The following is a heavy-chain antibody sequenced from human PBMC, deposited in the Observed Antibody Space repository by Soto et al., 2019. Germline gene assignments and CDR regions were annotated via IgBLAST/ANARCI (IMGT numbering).Heavy chain of an antibody. D-gene: IGHD3-10*01. V-gene: IGHV4-59*08. Sequence: TLSLTCTVSGDSITSYYWSWIRQPPGKGLEWLGYIYYTGSTTYNPSLKSRVTISLDTSKNQFSLKLNSVTAADTAVYYCARHAFGSGFYYGMGVWGQGTTVTVSS. J-gene: IGHJ6*02. CDR3: ARHAFGSGFYYGMGV. CDR2: IYYTGST. CDR1: GDSITSYY.